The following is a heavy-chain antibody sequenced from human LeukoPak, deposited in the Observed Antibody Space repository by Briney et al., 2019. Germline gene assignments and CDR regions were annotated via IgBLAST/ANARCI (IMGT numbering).Heavy chain of an antibody. J-gene: IGHJ6*02. Sequence: GRSLRLSCAASGFTFDDYAMHWVRHAPGKGLEWVSGISWNSGSIGYADSVKGRFTISRDNAKNSLYLQMNSLRAEDTALYYCAKDRGSGGDNYYYYGMDVWGQGTTVTVSS. CDR2: ISWNSGSI. V-gene: IGHV3-9*01. CDR3: AKDRGSGGDNYYYYGMDV. CDR1: GFTFDDYA. D-gene: IGHD2-21*02.